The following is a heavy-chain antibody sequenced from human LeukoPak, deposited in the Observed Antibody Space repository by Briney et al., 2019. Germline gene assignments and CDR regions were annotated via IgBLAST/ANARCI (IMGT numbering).Heavy chain of an antibody. CDR1: GCSISSGSYY. Sequence: PSETLSLTCTVSGCSISSGSYYWSWIRQPAGKGLEWIGRIYTSGSTNYNPSLKSRVTISVDTSNNQFSLKLSSVTAADTAVYYCARDSPHCSSTSCYTGSVDYWGQGTLVTVSS. CDR3: ARDSPHCSSTSCYTGSVDY. J-gene: IGHJ4*02. D-gene: IGHD2-2*02. V-gene: IGHV4-61*02. CDR2: IYTSGST.